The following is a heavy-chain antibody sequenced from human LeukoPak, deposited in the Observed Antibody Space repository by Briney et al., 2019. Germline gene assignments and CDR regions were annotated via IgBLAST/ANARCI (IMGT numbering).Heavy chain of an antibody. J-gene: IGHJ5*02. Sequence: PSQTLSLTCTVSGGSISSGSYYWSWIRQPAGKGLEWIGRIYTSGSTNYNPSLKSRVTISVDTSKNQFSLKLSSVTAADTAVYYGARLLFPGWFDPWGQGTLVTVSS. CDR1: GGSISSGSYY. CDR3: ARLLFPGWFDP. CDR2: IYTSGST. V-gene: IGHV4-61*02.